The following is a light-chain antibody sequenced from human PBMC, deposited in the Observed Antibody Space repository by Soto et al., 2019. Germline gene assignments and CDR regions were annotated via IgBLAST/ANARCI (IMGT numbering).Light chain of an antibody. J-gene: IGKJ4*01. Sequence: EIVLTQSPDTLSLSPGESATLSCRASQSVSRYLAWYQQKPGQTPRLLIYDASNRAAGVPARFSGSASGTDFTLTISSLEPEDFAVYYCQQRSNWPLTFGGGTKVDIK. V-gene: IGKV3-11*01. CDR1: QSVSRY. CDR2: DAS. CDR3: QQRSNWPLT.